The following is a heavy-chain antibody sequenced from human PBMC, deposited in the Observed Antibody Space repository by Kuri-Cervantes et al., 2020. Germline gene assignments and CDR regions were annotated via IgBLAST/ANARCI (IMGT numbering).Heavy chain of an antibody. CDR3: ARGAAAGALDL. V-gene: IGHV4-34*01. CDR2: INHSGST. CDR1: GGSFSGYY. J-gene: IGHJ2*01. D-gene: IGHD6-13*01. Sequence: GSLRLSCAVYGGSFSGYYWTWIRQPPGKGLEWIGEINHSGSTNYNPSLKSRVTISVDTSKNQFSLKLSSVTAADTAVFYCARGAAAGALDLWGRGTLVTVSS.